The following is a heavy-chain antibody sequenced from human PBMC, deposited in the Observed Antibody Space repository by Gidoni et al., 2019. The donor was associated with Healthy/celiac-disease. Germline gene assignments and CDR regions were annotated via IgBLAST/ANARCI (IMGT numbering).Heavy chain of an antibody. Sequence: QVQLQESGPGLVKPSETLSLTCTVSGGSISSYYWSWIRQPPGKGLEWIGYIYYSGSTNYNPSLKSRVTISVDTSKNQFSLKLSSVTAADTAVYYCARLRDGYNLGYYYYGMDVWGQGTTVTVSS. CDR2: IYYSGST. CDR3: ARLRDGYNLGYYYYGMDV. J-gene: IGHJ6*02. D-gene: IGHD5-12*01. V-gene: IGHV4-59*08. CDR1: GGSISSYY.